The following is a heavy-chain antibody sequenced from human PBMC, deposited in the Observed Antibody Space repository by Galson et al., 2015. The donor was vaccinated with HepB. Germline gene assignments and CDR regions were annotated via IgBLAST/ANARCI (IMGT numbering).Heavy chain of an antibody. CDR2: ISGSGGST. Sequence: SLRLSCAASGFTFSSYAMSWVRQAPGKGLEWVSAISGSGGSTYYADSVKGRFTISRDNSKNTLYLQMNSLRAEDTAVYYCAKDPVLLWFRTKVEYDYWGQGTLVTVSS. J-gene: IGHJ4*02. CDR3: AKDPVLLWFRTKVEYDY. D-gene: IGHD3-10*01. V-gene: IGHV3-23*01. CDR1: GFTFSSYA.